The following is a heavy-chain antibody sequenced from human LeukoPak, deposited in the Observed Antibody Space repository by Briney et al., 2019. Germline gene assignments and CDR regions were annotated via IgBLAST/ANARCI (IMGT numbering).Heavy chain of an antibody. CDR3: ARGSSGSY. Sequence: GGSLRLSCGASGFTFSSYAMSWVRQAPGKGLEWVSGISGSGISTYYADSVKGRFTISRDNAKNSLYLQMSGLRAEDTAVYYCARGSSGSYWSQGTLVTVSS. CDR1: GFTFSSYA. CDR2: ISGSGIST. V-gene: IGHV3-23*01. D-gene: IGHD6-19*01. J-gene: IGHJ4*02.